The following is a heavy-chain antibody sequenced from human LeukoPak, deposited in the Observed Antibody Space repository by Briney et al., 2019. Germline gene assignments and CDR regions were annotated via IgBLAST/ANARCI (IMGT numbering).Heavy chain of an antibody. D-gene: IGHD2-15*01. Sequence: GASVKVSCKASGGTFSSYAISWVRQAPGQGLEWMGGIIPIFGTANYAQKFQGRVTMTRDTSTSTVYMELSSLRSEDTAVYYCARGDCSGGSCYSDYWGQGTLVTVSS. J-gene: IGHJ4*02. CDR1: GGTFSSYA. CDR2: IIPIFGTA. V-gene: IGHV1-69*05. CDR3: ARGDCSGGSCYSDY.